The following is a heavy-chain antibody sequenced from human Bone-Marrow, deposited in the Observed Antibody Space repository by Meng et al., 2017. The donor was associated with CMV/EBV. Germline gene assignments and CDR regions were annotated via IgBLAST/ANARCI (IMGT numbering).Heavy chain of an antibody. V-gene: IGHV3-21*01. J-gene: IGHJ4*02. CDR1: GFTFSSYS. CDR2: ISSSSSYI. Sequence: GGSLRLSCAASGFTFSSYSMNWVRQAPGKGLEWVSSISSSSSYIYYADSVKGRFTISRDNAKNSLYLQMNSLRAEDTAVYYCARGMVGVPAAIYPTLDYWGQGTLVTVSA. D-gene: IGHD2-2*01. CDR3: ARGMVGVPAAIYPTLDY.